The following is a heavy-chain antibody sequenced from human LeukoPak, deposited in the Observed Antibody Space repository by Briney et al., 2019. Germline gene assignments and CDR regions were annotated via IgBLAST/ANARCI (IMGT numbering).Heavy chain of an antibody. V-gene: IGHV1-18*01. CDR2: ISAYNGNT. Sequence: GASVKVSCKASGYTFTSYGISWVRQAPGQGLEWMGWISAYNGNTNYAQKFQGRVTITADKSTSTAYMELSSLRSEDTAVYYCARDNPGDSSAQEWGQGTLVTVSS. CDR1: GYTFTSYG. D-gene: IGHD3-22*01. J-gene: IGHJ4*02. CDR3: ARDNPGDSSAQE.